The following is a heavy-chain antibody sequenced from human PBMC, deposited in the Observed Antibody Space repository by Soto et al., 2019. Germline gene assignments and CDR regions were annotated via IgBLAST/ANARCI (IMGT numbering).Heavy chain of an antibody. CDR1: GFTFSSFG. J-gene: IGHJ4*02. CDR2: ASYDGSYK. Sequence: ESGGGVVQPGRSLRLSCAASGFTFSSFGMHWVRQAPGKGLEWVAVASYDGSYKYYADSVKGRFTSSRDNSKNTLYLQMNSLRAEDTAVYYCAKERSVVATTPDFDYWGQGTLVTVSS. V-gene: IGHV3-30*18. CDR3: AKERSVVATTPDFDY. D-gene: IGHD5-12*01.